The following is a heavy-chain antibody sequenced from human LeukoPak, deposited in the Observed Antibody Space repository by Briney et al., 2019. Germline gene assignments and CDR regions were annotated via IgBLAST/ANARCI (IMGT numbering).Heavy chain of an antibody. CDR3: VREAGLYYFDY. J-gene: IGHJ4*02. D-gene: IGHD3/OR15-3a*01. CDR2: INPDLGGT. V-gene: IGHV1-2*02. Sequence: ASVKVSCKTSGYTINDYFMHWARQAPGQGLEWMGWINPDLGGTNYAQKFRGRVTMTRDTSISTAYMELSGLRSDDTAVYYCVREAGLYYFDYWGQGTLVTVSS. CDR1: GYTINDYF.